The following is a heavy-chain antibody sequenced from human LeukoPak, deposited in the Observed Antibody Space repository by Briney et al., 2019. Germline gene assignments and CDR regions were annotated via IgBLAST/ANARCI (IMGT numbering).Heavy chain of an antibody. V-gene: IGHV4-34*01. Sequence: SETLSLTCAVYGGSFSGYYWSWIRQPPGKGLEWIGEINHSGSTNYNPSLKSRVTISVDTSKNQFSLKLSSVTAADTAAYYCARLGLSLIDYWGQGTLVTVSS. J-gene: IGHJ4*02. CDR3: ARLGLSLIDY. CDR1: GGSFSGYY. CDR2: INHSGST. D-gene: IGHD2/OR15-2a*01.